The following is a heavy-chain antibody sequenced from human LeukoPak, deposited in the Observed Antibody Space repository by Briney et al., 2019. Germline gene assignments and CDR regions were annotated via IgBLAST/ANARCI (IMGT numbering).Heavy chain of an antibody. D-gene: IGHD6-13*01. CDR1: GFTFSSYW. CDR2: IKQDGSEK. Sequence: PGGSLRLSCAASGFTFSSYWMSWVRQAPGKGLEWVANIKQDGSEKYYVDSVKGRFTISRDNAKNSLYLQTNSLRAEDTAVYYCARVSSSCYAVPIYSFGYWGQGTLVTVSS. CDR3: ARVSSSCYAVPIYSFGY. V-gene: IGHV3-7*01. J-gene: IGHJ4*02.